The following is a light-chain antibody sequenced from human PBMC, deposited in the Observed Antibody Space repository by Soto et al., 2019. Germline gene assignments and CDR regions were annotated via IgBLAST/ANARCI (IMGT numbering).Light chain of an antibody. J-gene: IGLJ1*01. CDR3: LSYTTISTDV. V-gene: IGLV2-14*03. CDR2: DVS. Sequence: QSALTQPASVSGSPGQSITISCTGTSSDVGGYNYVSWYQQHPGKAPKLMISDVSNRPSGVSNRFSASKSGNTASLTISGLQTEDEADYYCLSYTTISTDVFGTGTKLTVX. CDR1: SSDVGGYNY.